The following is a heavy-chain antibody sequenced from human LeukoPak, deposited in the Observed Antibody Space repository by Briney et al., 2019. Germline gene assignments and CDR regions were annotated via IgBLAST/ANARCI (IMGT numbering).Heavy chain of an antibody. V-gene: IGHV3-23*01. CDR1: GFTFSSYT. D-gene: IGHD2/OR15-2a*01. CDR2: ISTGGGST. J-gene: IGHJ4*02. CDR3: ASGHNSAWHGFDY. Sequence: GGSLRLSCAASGFTFSSYTMSWVRQAPGKGLEWVSGISTGGGSTYYADSVKGRFTISRDNSKNTLYLHVNSLRAEDTAVYYCASGHNSAWHGFDYWGQGTPVTVSS.